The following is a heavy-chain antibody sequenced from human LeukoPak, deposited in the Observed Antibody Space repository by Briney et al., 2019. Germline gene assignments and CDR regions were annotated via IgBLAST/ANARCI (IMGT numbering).Heavy chain of an antibody. Sequence: GGSLRLSCAASGFTFSSYWMSWVRQAPGKGLEWVANIKQDGSEKYYVDSVKGRFTISRDNAKNSLYLQMNSLRAEDTAVYYCAKAWVTMVRGVISRFDYWGQGTLVTVSS. V-gene: IGHV3-7*01. CDR2: IKQDGSEK. CDR3: AKAWVTMVRGVISRFDY. CDR1: GFTFSSYW. D-gene: IGHD3-10*01. J-gene: IGHJ4*02.